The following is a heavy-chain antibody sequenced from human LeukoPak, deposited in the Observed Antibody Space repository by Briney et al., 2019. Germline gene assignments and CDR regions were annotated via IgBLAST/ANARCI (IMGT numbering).Heavy chain of an antibody. CDR1: GGSISNSFYY. J-gene: IGHJ5*02. Sequence: SETLSLTCTVSGGSISNSFYYWGWIRQPPGKGLEWIGSINYSGSTYYNPSLKSRVTISVDTSKNQFSLKLSSVTAADTAVYYCARGRGCSGGSCYSGSLDPWGQGTLVTVSS. D-gene: IGHD2-15*01. V-gene: IGHV4-39*01. CDR2: INYSGST. CDR3: ARGRGCSGGSCYSGSLDP.